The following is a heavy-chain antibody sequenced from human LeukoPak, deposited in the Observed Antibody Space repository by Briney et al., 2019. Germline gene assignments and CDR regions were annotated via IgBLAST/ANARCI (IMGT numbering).Heavy chain of an antibody. CDR3: ARGRLKVPAAMIGHWFDP. Sequence: ASVKVSCKASGYTFTSYDINWVRQATGQGLEWMGWMNPNSGNTGYAQKFQGRVTMTRNTSISTACMELSSLRSEDTAVYYCARGRLKVPAAMIGHWFDPWGQGTLVTVSS. V-gene: IGHV1-8*01. J-gene: IGHJ5*02. CDR1: GYTFTSYD. CDR2: MNPNSGNT. D-gene: IGHD2-2*01.